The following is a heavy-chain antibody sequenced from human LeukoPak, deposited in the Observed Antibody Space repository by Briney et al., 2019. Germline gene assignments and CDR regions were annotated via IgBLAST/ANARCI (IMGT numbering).Heavy chain of an antibody. CDR2: INWNGGST. V-gene: IGHV3-20*04. J-gene: IGHJ4*02. CDR1: GFTFDDYG. D-gene: IGHD4-17*01. CDR3: ASYYGDYLDY. Sequence: GGSLRLSCAASGFTFDDYGMSWVRQAPGKGLEWVSGINWNGGSTGYADSVKGRFTISRDNAKNSLYLQMNSLRAEDTAVYYCASYYGDYLDYWGQGTLVTVSS.